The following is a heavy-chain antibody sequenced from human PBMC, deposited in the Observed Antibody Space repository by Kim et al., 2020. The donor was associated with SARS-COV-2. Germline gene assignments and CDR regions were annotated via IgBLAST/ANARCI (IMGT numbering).Heavy chain of an antibody. Sequence: GGSLRLSCAASGFTFSNAWMSWVRQAPGKGLEWVGRMKRKSEGETTDYATPVKGRFTISRDDSENTVYLQMNSLEIEDTGHYYCTTYEKWGQGTLVTVSS. CDR2: MKRKSEGETT. CDR1: GFTFSNAW. D-gene: IGHD3-22*01. J-gene: IGHJ4*02. CDR3: TTYEK. V-gene: IGHV3-15*01.